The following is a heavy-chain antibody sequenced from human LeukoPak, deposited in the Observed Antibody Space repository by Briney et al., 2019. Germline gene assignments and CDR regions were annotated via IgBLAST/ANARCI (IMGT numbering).Heavy chain of an antibody. J-gene: IGHJ4*02. CDR3: ARGTIAAAGYYYFDY. V-gene: IGHV3-7*04. D-gene: IGHD6-13*01. CDR2: IKQDGSEK. CDR1: GFSFTNYE. Sequence: GGSLRLSCAASGFSFTNYEMNWIRQAPGKGLEWVANIKQDGSEKYYVDSVKGRFTISRDNAKNSLYLQMNSLRAEDTAVYYCARGTIAAAGYYYFDYWGQGTQVTVSS.